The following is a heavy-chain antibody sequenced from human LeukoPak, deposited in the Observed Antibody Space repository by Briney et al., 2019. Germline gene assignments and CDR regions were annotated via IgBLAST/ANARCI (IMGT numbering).Heavy chain of an antibody. CDR1: GFTFDDYA. CDR3: AKVPLKGYNYGYYFDY. V-gene: IGHV3-43*02. D-gene: IGHD5-18*01. J-gene: IGHJ4*02. Sequence: GGSLRLSCAASGFTFDDYAMHWVRQAPGKGLEWVSLISGDGGSTIYADSVKGRFTISRDNSKNSLYLRMNSLRTEDTALYYCAKVPLKGYNYGYYFDYWGQGTLATVSS. CDR2: ISGDGGST.